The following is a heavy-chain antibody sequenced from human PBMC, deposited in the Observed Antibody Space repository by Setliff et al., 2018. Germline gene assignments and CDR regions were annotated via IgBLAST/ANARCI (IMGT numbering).Heavy chain of an antibody. CDR1: GYTFTNYA. CDR3: ARSFYGCFNY. J-gene: IGHJ4*02. D-gene: IGHD3-10*01. CDR2: INTDSGNT. V-gene: IGHV1-8*02. Sequence: ASVKVSCKASGYTFTNYAMSWMRQAPGQGLEWMGWINTDSGNTGYAQKFQGRVTMTRNTSISTAYMELSSLRSDDTAVYYCARSFYGCFNYWGQGTLVTVSS.